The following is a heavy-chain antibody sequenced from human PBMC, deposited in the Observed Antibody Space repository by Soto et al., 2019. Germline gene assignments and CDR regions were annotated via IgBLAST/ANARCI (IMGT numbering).Heavy chain of an antibody. CDR1: GGAISAYY. CDR2: IYSSGST. D-gene: IGHD1-26*01. CDR3: ARVKIVGATTGCFDP. J-gene: IGHJ5*02. Sequence: ASETLSLTCTVSGGAISAYYWSWIRQSAGKGLEWIGRIYSSGSTNYNPSLKSRVTMSVDTSKNQFSLKLSSVTAADTAVYYCARVKIVGATTGCFDPCGQRTLVTVSS. V-gene: IGHV4-4*07.